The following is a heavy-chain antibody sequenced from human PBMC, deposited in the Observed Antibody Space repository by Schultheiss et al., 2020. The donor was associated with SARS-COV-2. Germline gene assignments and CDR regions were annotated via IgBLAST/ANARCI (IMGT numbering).Heavy chain of an antibody. CDR2: ISAYNGNT. CDR1: GYTFTSYG. Sequence: ASVKVSCNASGYTFTSYGISWVRQAPGQGLEWMGWISAYNGNTNYAQKLQGRVTMTTDTSTSTAYMELRSLRSDDTAVYYCARGSWQLPPADAFDIWGQGTMVTVSS. D-gene: IGHD6-6*01. CDR3: ARGSWQLPPADAFDI. V-gene: IGHV1-18*01. J-gene: IGHJ3*02.